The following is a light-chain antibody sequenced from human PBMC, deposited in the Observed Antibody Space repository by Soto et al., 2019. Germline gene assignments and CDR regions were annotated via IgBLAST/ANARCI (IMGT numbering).Light chain of an antibody. CDR3: QHYNSYSEA. CDR1: QGITNR. Sequence: DIQMTQSPSSVSASVGDRVTITCRASQGITNRLAWYQQKPGKAPKLLIYEASSLQSGVPSRISGSGSGTEFTLTISSLQPDDFATYYCQHYNSYSEAFGQRTKVDI. CDR2: EAS. J-gene: IGKJ1*01. V-gene: IGKV1-5*01.